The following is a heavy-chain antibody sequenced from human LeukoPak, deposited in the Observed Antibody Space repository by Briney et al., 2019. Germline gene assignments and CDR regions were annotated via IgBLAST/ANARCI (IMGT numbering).Heavy chain of an antibody. CDR2: INPSGGST. CDR3: ATDPARRNY. CDR1: GYTFTSYY. V-gene: IGHV1-46*01. J-gene: IGHJ4*02. Sequence: ASVKVSCKASGYTFTSYYMHWVRQAPGQGLEWMGIINPSGGSTNYAQKFQGRVTITADESTSTAYMELSSLRSEDTAVYYCATDPARRNYWGQGTLVTVSS.